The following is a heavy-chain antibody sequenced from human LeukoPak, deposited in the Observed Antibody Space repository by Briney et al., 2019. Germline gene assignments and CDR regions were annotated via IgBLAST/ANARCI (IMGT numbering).Heavy chain of an antibody. CDR2: IYYSGST. V-gene: IGHV4-39*02. J-gene: IGHJ6*03. CDR1: GGSISSSSYY. CDR3: ARDDIAARPGYYYYYMDV. D-gene: IGHD6-6*01. Sequence: SETLSLTCTVSGGSISSSSYYWGWIRQPPGKGLEWIGSIYYSGSTYYNPSLKSRVTISVDTSKNQFSLKLSSVTAADTAVYYCARDDIAARPGYYYYYMDVWGKGTTVTVSS.